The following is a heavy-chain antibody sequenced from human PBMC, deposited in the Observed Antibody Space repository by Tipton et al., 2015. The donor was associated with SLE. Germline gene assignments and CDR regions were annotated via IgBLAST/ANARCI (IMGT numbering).Heavy chain of an antibody. Sequence: TLSLTCTDSGGSISSYYWSWIRQPPGRGLEWIGCIYYSGSTNYNPSLKSRVTISVDTSKNQFSLKLSSVTAADTAVYYCARAEGSWDAFDIWGQGTMVTVSS. CDR2: IYYSGST. J-gene: IGHJ3*02. CDR1: GGSISSYY. CDR3: ARAEGSWDAFDI. V-gene: IGHV4-59*01. D-gene: IGHD2-15*01.